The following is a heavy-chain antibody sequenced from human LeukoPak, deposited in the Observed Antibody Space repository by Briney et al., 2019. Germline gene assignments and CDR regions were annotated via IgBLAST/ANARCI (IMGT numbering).Heavy chain of an antibody. Sequence: HPGGSLRLSCAASGFTFSSYEMNWVRQAPGKGLEWVPYISSSGSTIYYADSVKGRFTISRDNAKNSLYLQMNSLRAEDTAVYYCARAHPYCSGGSCYNQNRYYYYYYMDVWGKGTTVTVSS. CDR1: GFTFSSYE. D-gene: IGHD2-15*01. CDR3: ARAHPYCSGGSCYNQNRYYYYYYMDV. J-gene: IGHJ6*03. V-gene: IGHV3-48*03. CDR2: ISSSGSTI.